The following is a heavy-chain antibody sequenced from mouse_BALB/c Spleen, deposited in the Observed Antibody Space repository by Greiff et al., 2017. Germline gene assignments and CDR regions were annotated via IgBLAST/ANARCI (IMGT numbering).Heavy chain of an antibody. J-gene: IGHJ1*01. CDR1: GFTFSSFG. D-gene: IGHD3-1*01. V-gene: IGHV5-17*02. CDR2: ISSGSSTI. Sequence: EVHLVESGGGLVQPGGSRKLSCAASGFTFSSFGMHWVRQAPEKGLEWVAYISSGSSTIYYADTVKGRFTISRDNPKNTLFLQMTSLRSEDTAMYYCARGDWANWYFDVWGAGTTVTVSS. CDR3: ARGDWANWYFDV.